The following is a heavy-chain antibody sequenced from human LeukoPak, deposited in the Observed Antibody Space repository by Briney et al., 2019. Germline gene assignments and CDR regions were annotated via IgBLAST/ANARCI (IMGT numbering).Heavy chain of an antibody. J-gene: IGHJ4*02. CDR2: IYYSGST. Sequence: KPSETLSLTCTVSGGSISSYYWSWIRQPPGKGLEWIGYIYYSGSTNYNPSLKSRVTTSVDTSKNQFSLKLSSVTAADTAVYYCARSDYYGSGSYYNLPFDYWGQGTLVTVSS. D-gene: IGHD3-10*01. CDR1: GGSISSYY. CDR3: ARSDYYGSGSYYNLPFDY. V-gene: IGHV4-59*01.